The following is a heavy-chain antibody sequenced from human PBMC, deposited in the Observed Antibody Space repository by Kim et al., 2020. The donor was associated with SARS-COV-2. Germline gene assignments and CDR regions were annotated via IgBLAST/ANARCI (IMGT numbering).Heavy chain of an antibody. Sequence: SQTLSLTCAISGDRVSSNNAAWNWIRQSPSRGLEWLGRTYYRSKWYNDYAVSLQSRITINPDTSKNHFSLQLNSVTPEDTAVYYCARQFQGGKDYSGMDVWGQGTTVTVSS. CDR1: GDRVSSNNAA. CDR2: TYYRSKWYN. V-gene: IGHV6-1*01. J-gene: IGHJ6*02. CDR3: ARQFQGGKDYSGMDV.